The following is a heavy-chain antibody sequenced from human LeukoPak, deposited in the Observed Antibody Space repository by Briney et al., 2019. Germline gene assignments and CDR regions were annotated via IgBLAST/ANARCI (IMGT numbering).Heavy chain of an antibody. CDR3: ARDAREYSSSSGGLDY. Sequence: PGGSLRLSCAASGFTFSSYAMHWVRQAPGKGLEWVAVISYDGSNKYYADSVKGRFTISRDNSKNTLYLQMNSLSAEDTAVYYCARDAREYSSSSGGLDYWGQGTLVTVSS. V-gene: IGHV3-30*01. CDR2: ISYDGSNK. CDR1: GFTFSSYA. D-gene: IGHD6-6*01. J-gene: IGHJ4*02.